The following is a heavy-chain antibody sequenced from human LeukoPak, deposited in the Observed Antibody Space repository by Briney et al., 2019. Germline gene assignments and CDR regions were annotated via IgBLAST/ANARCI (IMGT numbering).Heavy chain of an antibody. V-gene: IGHV4-30-4*08. Sequence: PSETLSLTCTVSGGSISSGDYYWSWIRQPPGKGLEWIGYIYYSGSTYYNPSLKSRVTISVDTSKNQFSLKLSSVTAADTAVYYCARVLGSSCHLDYWGQGTLVTVSS. CDR2: IYYSGST. J-gene: IGHJ4*02. CDR3: ARVLGSSCHLDY. D-gene: IGHD6-6*01. CDR1: GGSISSGDYY.